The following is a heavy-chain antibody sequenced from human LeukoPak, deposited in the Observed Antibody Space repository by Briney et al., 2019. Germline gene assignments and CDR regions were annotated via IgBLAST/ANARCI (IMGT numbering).Heavy chain of an antibody. V-gene: IGHV3-21*01. CDR3: ARGHTAVTRHFDF. J-gene: IGHJ4*02. D-gene: IGHD4-17*01. CDR2: ISSGSSAI. CDR1: GFTFTTYS. Sequence: PGGSLRLSCEASGFTFTTYSMTWVRQAPGKGLEWVSIISSGSSAIFSADALKGRFTISRDDARNLLYLDMNSLRAEDTAVYYCARGHTAVTRHFDFWGQGTLVTVSS.